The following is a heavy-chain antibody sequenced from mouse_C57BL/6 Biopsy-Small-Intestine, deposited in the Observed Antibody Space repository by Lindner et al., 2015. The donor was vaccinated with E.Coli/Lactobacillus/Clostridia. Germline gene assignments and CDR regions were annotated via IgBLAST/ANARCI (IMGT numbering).Heavy chain of an antibody. D-gene: IGHD1-1*02. V-gene: IGHV1-84*01. Sequence: SVKVSCKTSGYTFTAYYIHWVRQAPGQGLEWMGTFNPSRGIATVAQKFQGRLTMTRDTSTSTVYVDMTTLISEDTAVYFCARGPVGTPDYWGQGTLVTVS. CDR2: FNPSRGIA. J-gene: IGHJ3*01. CDR1: GYTFTAYY. CDR3: ARGPVGTPDY.